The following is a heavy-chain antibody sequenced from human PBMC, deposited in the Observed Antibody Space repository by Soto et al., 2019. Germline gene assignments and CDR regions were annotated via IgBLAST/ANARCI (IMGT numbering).Heavy chain of an antibody. CDR3: AIYRYFDLYYYYSMDV. D-gene: IGHD3-9*01. J-gene: IGHJ6*02. Sequence: ASVKVSCKASGYTFTGYYMHWLRQSPGQGLEWMGWINPNSGVTNYAQKFQGRVTMTRDTSISTAYMELSRLKSDDTAVYYCAIYRYFDLYYYYSMDVWGQGTTVTVSS. V-gene: IGHV1-2*02. CDR1: GYTFTGYY. CDR2: INPNSGVT.